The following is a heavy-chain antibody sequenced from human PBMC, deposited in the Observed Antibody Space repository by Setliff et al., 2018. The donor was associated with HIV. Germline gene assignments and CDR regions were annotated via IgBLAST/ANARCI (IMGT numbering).Heavy chain of an antibody. V-gene: IGHV3-74*01. D-gene: IGHD5-12*01. Sequence: GGSLRLSCAASGFTFSSYWMHWVRQAPGKGLVWVSRINSGGSSISYADSVKGRFTISRDNAKNTLYLQVNSLRAEDTAVYYCARVVGYSGYDFGYMDVWGKGTTVTVSS. J-gene: IGHJ6*03. CDR1: GFTFSSYW. CDR2: INSGGSSI. CDR3: ARVVGYSGYDFGYMDV.